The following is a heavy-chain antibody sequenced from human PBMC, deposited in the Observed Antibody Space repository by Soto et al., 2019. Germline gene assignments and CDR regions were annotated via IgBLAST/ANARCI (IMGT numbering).Heavy chain of an antibody. V-gene: IGHV4-34*01. CDR1: GGSFSGYY. CDR2: INHSGST. CDR3: ARAGVATIYPGNNWFDP. Sequence: SETLSLTCAVYGGSFSGYYWSWIRQPPGKGLEWIGEINHSGSTNYNPSLKSRVTISVDTSKNQFSLNLSSVTAADTAMYYCARAGVATIYPGNNWFDPWGQGTLLSVSS. J-gene: IGHJ5*02. D-gene: IGHD5-12*01.